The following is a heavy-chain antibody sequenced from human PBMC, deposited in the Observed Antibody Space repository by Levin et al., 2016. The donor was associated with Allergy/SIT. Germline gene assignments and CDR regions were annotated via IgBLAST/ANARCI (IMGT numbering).Heavy chain of an antibody. J-gene: IGHJ6*02. Sequence: GGSLRLSCKGSGYSFTSYWIDWVRQMPGKGLEWMGKIDPSDSYTNYSPPFQGHVTISADKFISTAYLQWSSLKASDTAMYYCARRSGYEDNMDVWGQGTTVTVSS. CDR1: GYSFTSYW. V-gene: IGHV5-10-1*01. D-gene: IGHD3-3*01. CDR3: ARRSGYEDNMDV. CDR2: IDPSDSYT.